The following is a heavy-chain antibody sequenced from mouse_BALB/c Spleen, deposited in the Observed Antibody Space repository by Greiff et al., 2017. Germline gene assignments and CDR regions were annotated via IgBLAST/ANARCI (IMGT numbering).Heavy chain of an antibody. D-gene: IGHD1-2*01. J-gene: IGHJ2*01. Sequence: QVQLQQSGAELAKPGASVKMSCKASGYTFTSYWMHWVKQRPGQGLEWIGYINPSTGYTEYNQKFKDKATLTADKSSSTAYMQLSSLTSEDSAVYYCARDYYGYGGYWGQGTTLTVSS. CDR3: ARDYYGYGGY. CDR2: INPSTGYT. V-gene: IGHV1-7*01. CDR1: GYTFTSYW.